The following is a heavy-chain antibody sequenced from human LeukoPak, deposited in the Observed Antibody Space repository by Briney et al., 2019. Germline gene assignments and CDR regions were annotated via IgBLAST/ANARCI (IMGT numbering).Heavy chain of an antibody. CDR2: ISSSSSYI. CDR3: ARDIPSYSGSYWEVPDY. J-gene: IGHJ4*02. CDR1: GFTFSSYS. Sequence: PGGSLRLSCAASGFTFSSYSMNWVRQAPGKGLEWVSSISSSSSYIYYADSVKGRFTISRDNAKNSLYLQMNSLRAEDTAVYYCARDIPSYSGSYWEVPDYWGQGTLVTVSS. D-gene: IGHD1-26*01. V-gene: IGHV3-21*01.